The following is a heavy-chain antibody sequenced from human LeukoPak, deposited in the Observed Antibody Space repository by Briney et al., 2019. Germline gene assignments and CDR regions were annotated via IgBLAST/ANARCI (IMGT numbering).Heavy chain of an antibody. CDR3: ARDLREWLTRFDY. V-gene: IGHV3-7*01. CDR1: GFTFSSYW. D-gene: IGHD6-19*01. J-gene: IGHJ4*02. Sequence: GGSLRLSCAASGFTFSSYWMSWVRQAPGKGLEGVANIKQDGSEKYYVDSVKGRFTISRDNAKNSLYLQMNSLRAEDTAVYYCARDLREWLTRFDYWGQGTLVTVSS. CDR2: IKQDGSEK.